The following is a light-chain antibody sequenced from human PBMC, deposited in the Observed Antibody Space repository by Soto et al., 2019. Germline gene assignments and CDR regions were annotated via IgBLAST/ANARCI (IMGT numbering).Light chain of an antibody. CDR2: DAS. J-gene: IGKJ1*01. V-gene: IGKV1-5*01. CDR1: QTISSY. CDR3: QQYNSYSPT. Sequence: DIQLTQSPSSLSASVGPRVTISCRASQTISSYLAWYHQKPGKAANLLIYDASTLQSGVPSRLSGSGSGTEFTLTISSLQPEDFATYYCQQYNSYSPTFGQGTKVDI.